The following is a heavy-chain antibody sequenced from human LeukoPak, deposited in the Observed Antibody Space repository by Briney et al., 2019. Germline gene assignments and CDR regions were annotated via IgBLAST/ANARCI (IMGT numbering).Heavy chain of an antibody. V-gene: IGHV3-64*01. CDR3: AKGYCSSPSCLIDY. CDR1: GFTFSSYA. D-gene: IGHD2-2*01. J-gene: IGHJ4*02. CDR2: ISFNGGST. Sequence: PGGSLSLSCAASGFTFSSYAMHWVRQAPGKGLEYVSAISFNGGSTYYANSVKGRFTISRDNSKNTLYLQMGSLRAEDMAVYYCAKGYCSSPSCLIDYWGQGTLVTVSS.